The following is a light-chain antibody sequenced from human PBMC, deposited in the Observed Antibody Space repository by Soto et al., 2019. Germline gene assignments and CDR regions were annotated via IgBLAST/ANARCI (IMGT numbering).Light chain of an antibody. CDR2: DAS. V-gene: IGKV3-11*01. J-gene: IGKJ1*01. CDR1: QSVSSSY. CDR3: QQRSNWPWT. Sequence: EIVLTQSPATLSSSPGETATLSCRASQSVSSSYLAWYQQKPGQAPRLLIYDASNRATGIPARFSGSGSGTDFTLTISSLEPEDFAVYYCQQRSNWPWTFGQGTKVDIK.